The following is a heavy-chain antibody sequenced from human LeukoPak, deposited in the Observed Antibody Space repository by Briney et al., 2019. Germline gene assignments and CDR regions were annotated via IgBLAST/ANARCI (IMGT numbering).Heavy chain of an antibody. CDR3: ARGGGWYRPYYFDY. CDR1: GGSFSGYY. CDR2: INHSGST. V-gene: IGHV4-34*01. J-gene: IGHJ4*02. Sequence: SETLSLTCAVYGGSFSGYYWSWIRQPPGKGLEWIGEINHSGSTNYNPSLKSRVIISVDTSKNQFSLKLSSVTAADTAVYYCARGGGWYRPYYFDYWGQGTLVTVSS. D-gene: IGHD6-19*01.